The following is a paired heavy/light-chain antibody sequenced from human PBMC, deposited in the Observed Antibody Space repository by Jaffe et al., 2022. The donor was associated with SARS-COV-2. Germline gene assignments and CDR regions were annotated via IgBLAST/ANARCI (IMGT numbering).Heavy chain of an antibody. CDR2: IYYSGST. V-gene: IGHV4-59*01. J-gene: IGHJ6*03. CDR1: GGSIRSYY. CDR3: ARVVYFYDNVYYYYMDV. D-gene: IGHD3-16*01. Sequence: QVQLQESGPGLVKPSETLSLTCTVSGGSIRSYYWTWIRQSPGKGLEWIGYIYYSGSTNYNPSLKSRVSTSIDTSKNLFSLTLRSLTVADTAVYYCARVVYFYDNVYYYYMDVWGKGTTVTVSS.
Light chain of an antibody. V-gene: IGLV7-43*01. Sequence: QTVVTQEPSLTVSPGGTVTLTCASSTGAVTSDYYPNWFQQKPGQAPRALIYSTSNKHSWTPARFSGSLLGGKAALTLSGVQPEDEADYYCLLYYGGPRGVFGGGTKLTVL. J-gene: IGLJ2*01. CDR3: LLYYGGPRGV. CDR2: STS. CDR1: TGAVTSDYY.